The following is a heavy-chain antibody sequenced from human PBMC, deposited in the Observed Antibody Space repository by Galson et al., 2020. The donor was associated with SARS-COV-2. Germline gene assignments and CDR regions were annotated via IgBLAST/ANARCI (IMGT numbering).Heavy chain of an antibody. CDR1: GYTLTELS. Sequence: ASVKVSCNVSGYTLTELSMHWVRQAPGKGLEWMVGFDPEDGETTYSQKFQDRVTMTEDTSTDTAYMELSSLRYEDTAVYYCATDLRYYGIDVWGQGTTVTVSS. J-gene: IGHJ6*02. V-gene: IGHV1-24*01. CDR3: ATDLRYYGIDV. CDR2: FDPEDGET.